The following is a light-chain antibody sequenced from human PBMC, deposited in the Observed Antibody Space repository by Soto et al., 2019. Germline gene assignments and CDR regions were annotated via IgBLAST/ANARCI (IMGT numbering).Light chain of an antibody. CDR3: AAWDDSLYGVV. CDR1: SSNIGSNY. V-gene: IGLV1-47*01. Sequence: QSVLTQPPSASGTPGQTVTISCSGSSSNIGSNYVYWYQQVPGTAPKLLMYNNNKRPSGVPDRFSGSKSGTSASLAISGLRSEDEADYYCAAWDDSLYGVVFGGGTKVTVL. CDR2: NNN. J-gene: IGLJ2*01.